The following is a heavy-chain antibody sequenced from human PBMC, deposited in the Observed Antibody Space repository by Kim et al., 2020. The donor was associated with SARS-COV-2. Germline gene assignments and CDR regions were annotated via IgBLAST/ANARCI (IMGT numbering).Heavy chain of an antibody. V-gene: IGHV4-34*01. J-gene: IGHJ6*03. CDR2: INHSGST. Sequence: SETLSPTCAVYGGSFSGYYWSWIRQPPGKGLEWIGEINHSGSTNYNPSLKSRVTISVDTSKNQFSLKLSSVTAADTAVYYCARERGVVVPAAKYYYYYMDVWGKGTTVTVSS. CDR3: ARERGVVVPAAKYYYYYMDV. CDR1: GGSFSGYY. D-gene: IGHD2-2*01.